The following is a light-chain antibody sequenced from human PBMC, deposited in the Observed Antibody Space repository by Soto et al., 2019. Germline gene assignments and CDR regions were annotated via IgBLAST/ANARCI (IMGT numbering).Light chain of an antibody. Sequence: EIVLTQSPGTLSLSPGERATLSCRASQSVSNNYLAWYQQKPGQAPRLLIYGASNRATGIPDRFSGSGSGTDFTLTISRLEPEDFATYYCQKYDSAPRTFGQGTKVEIK. CDR1: QSVSNNY. J-gene: IGKJ1*01. V-gene: IGKV3-20*01. CDR2: GAS. CDR3: QKYDSAPRT.